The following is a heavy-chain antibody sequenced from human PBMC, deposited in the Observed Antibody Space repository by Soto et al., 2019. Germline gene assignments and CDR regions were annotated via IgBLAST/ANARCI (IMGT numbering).Heavy chain of an antibody. CDR1: GDSISSSTYF. CDR3: ARHLGEGYFDY. CDR2: IYYSGST. J-gene: IGHJ4*02. V-gene: IGHV4-39*01. Sequence: LSLTCTVSGDSISSSTYFWGWVRQPPGKWLEWIGSIYYSGSTYYNPSLKSRVTISVDTSKDHFPLKLSSVTAADTAVYYCARHLGEGYFDYWGQGTLVTVSS.